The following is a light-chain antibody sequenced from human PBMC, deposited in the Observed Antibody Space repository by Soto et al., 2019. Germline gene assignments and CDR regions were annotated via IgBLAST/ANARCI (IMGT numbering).Light chain of an antibody. J-gene: IGKJ1*01. CDR3: QQYGSSLST. Sequence: EIVLTQSPGPLSLSPGETAALSCKASQSVSSRYLAWYQQKSGQAPRLLIYATSSRATDIPDRFIGYGSGTDFPLTISGLEPEDFAVYYCQQYGSSLSTFGQGTKV. CDR2: ATS. V-gene: IGKV3-20*01. CDR1: QSVSSRY.